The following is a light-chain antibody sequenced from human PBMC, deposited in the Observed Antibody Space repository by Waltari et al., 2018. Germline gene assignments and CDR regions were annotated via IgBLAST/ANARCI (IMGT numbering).Light chain of an antibody. V-gene: IGLV1-40*01. CDR2: GNN. Sequence: QSVLTQPPSVSGAPGQRVTISCTECSSNIWAHYDLPGYRQLPGTAPKLLIYGNNNRPSGVPDRFSGSRSGTSASLAITGLQAEDEADYYCQSYDSGLSGWVFGGGTKLTVL. CDR3: QSYDSGLSGWV. J-gene: IGLJ3*02. CDR1: SSNIWAHYD.